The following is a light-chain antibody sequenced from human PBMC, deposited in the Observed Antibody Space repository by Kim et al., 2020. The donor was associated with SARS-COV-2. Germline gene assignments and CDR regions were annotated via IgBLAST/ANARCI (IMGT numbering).Light chain of an antibody. V-gene: IGKV4-1*01. CDR1: QTVLFDANNKKY. Sequence: ATSSRESNQTVLFDANNKKYLSGYKQKPGQPPKLLIYWASPRESGVPDRFSGSGSGTDFTLTINTLQAEDVAIYSCQQYFSTPYTFGQGTKVEI. CDR3: QQYFSTPYT. CDR2: WAS. J-gene: IGKJ2*01.